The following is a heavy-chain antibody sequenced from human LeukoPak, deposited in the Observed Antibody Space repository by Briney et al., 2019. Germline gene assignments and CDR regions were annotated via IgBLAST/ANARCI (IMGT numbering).Heavy chain of an antibody. V-gene: IGHV3-30*18. CDR1: GFAFRNYG. D-gene: IGHD3-10*01. CDR2: VANDGSNK. CDR3: AKDLTVWFGELLPDY. Sequence: GGSLRLSCAASGFAFRNYGMHWVRQAPGKGLEWVAVVANDGSNKYSDDGSEKYYADSVRGRFTISRDNSRDTLYLQMNSLRAEDTAVYYCAKDLTVWFGELLPDYWGQGTLVTVSS. J-gene: IGHJ4*02.